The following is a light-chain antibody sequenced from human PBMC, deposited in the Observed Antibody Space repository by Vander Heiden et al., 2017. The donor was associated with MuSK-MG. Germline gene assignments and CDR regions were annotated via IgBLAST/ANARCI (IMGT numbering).Light chain of an antibody. CDR1: QSVGSN. CDR2: GAS. V-gene: IGKV3-15*01. Sequence: EIVMTQSPATLSVSPGERVTFSCRASQSVGSNLAWYQQKPGQAPRLLIYGASSGATGVPARFSGGGSGTEFTLTISSLQSEDLAVYYCQQDNNWPRTFGQGTMLEIK. CDR3: QQDNNWPRT. J-gene: IGKJ2*01.